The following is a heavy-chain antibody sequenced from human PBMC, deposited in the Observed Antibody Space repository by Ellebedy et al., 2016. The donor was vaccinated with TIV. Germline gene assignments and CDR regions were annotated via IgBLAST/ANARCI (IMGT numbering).Heavy chain of an antibody. CDR1: GYTFTSYG. CDR3: ARTFQPAAMSCSDY. V-gene: IGHV1-18*01. J-gene: IGHJ4*02. CDR2: INPNSGGT. D-gene: IGHD2-2*01. Sequence: ASVKVSCKASGYTFTSYGISWVRQAPGQGLEWMGWINPNSGGTNYAQKLQGRVTMTTDTSTSTAYMELRSLRSDDTAVYYCARTFQPAAMSCSDYWGQGTLVTVSS.